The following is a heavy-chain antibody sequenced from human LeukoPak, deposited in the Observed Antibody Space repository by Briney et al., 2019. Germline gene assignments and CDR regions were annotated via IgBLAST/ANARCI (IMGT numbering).Heavy chain of an antibody. V-gene: IGHV1-69*01. D-gene: IGHD1-1*01. CDR3: ARGVLDWNDGYYYYYMDV. CDR2: IIPIFGTA. Sequence: SVKVSCKASGGTFSSYAISWVRQAPGQGLEWMGGIIPIFGTANYAQKFQGRVTITADESTSTAYTELSSLRSEDTAVYYCARGVLDWNDGYYYYYMDVWGKGTTVTISS. CDR1: GGTFSSYA. J-gene: IGHJ6*03.